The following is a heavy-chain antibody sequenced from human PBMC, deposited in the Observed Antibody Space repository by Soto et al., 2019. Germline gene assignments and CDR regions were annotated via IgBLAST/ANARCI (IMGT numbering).Heavy chain of an antibody. CDR1: GYTFTGYY. CDR2: VNPNSGGT. V-gene: IGHV1-2*04. CDR3: VTSRVSIAVAGETEYYFDY. D-gene: IGHD6-19*01. Sequence: QVQLVQSGAEVKKPGASVKVSCKASGYTFTGYYIHWVRQAPGQGLEWMGWVNPNSGGTNYAQKFQGWVTMTRDTCISTAYMELSRLRSDDTAVYYCVTSRVSIAVAGETEYYFDYWGQGTLVTVSS. J-gene: IGHJ4*02.